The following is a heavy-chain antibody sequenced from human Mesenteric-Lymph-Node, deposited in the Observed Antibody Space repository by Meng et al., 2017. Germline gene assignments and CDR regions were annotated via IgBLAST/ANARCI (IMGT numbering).Heavy chain of an antibody. CDR3: ARGKQDAWELLAY. Sequence: QGRLQVAGPGLWVPSGTLSLPCGVSGVSISSNYRWTWVRQPPGKGLEWIGDIDDSGSTNYNPSLNSRISISLDKSKNHFSLKVNSVTAADTAVYYCARGKQDAWELLAYWGQGALVTVSS. D-gene: IGHD1-26*01. V-gene: IGHV4-4*02. J-gene: IGHJ4*02. CDR1: GVSISSNYR. CDR2: IDDSGST.